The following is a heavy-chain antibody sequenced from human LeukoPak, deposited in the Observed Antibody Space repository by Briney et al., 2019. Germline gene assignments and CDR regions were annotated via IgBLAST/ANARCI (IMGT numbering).Heavy chain of an antibody. D-gene: IGHD3-10*01. Sequence: GGSLRLSCAASGLTFSSYAMSWVRQAPGKGLEWVSAISGSGGSTYYADSVKGRFTISRDNPKNTLYLQMNSLRAEDTAVYYCAKWAGAYYYGSGSYYHFDYWGQGTLVTVSS. V-gene: IGHV3-23*01. CDR3: AKWAGAYYYGSGSYYHFDY. CDR2: ISGSGGST. CDR1: GLTFSSYA. J-gene: IGHJ4*02.